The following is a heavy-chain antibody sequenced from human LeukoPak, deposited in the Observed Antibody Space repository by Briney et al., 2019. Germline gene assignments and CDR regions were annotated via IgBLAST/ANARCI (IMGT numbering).Heavy chain of an antibody. CDR2: IYPGDSDT. CDR1: GYSLTGYW. J-gene: IGHJ4*02. D-gene: IGHD5-24*01. V-gene: IGHV5-51*01. CDR3: ARRGERWLQGKIDY. Sequence: GESLKISCKGSGYSLTGYWTGWVGQMPGKALEWLGIIYPGDSDTRYSPSFQGQVTISADKSISTAYLQWSSLKASDTAMYYCARRGERWLQGKIDYWGQGTLVTVSS.